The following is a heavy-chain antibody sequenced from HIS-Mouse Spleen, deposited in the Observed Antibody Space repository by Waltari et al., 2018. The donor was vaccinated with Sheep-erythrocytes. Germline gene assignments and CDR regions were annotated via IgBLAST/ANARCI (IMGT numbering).Heavy chain of an antibody. CDR1: GYTFTSYD. J-gene: IGHJ4*02. CDR2: MTPNSGNT. Sequence: QVQLVQSGAEVKKPGASVKVSCKASGYTFTSYDINWGRPATGQGLEWMGGMTPNSGNTGYAQNFQGRVTITMNTAISTAYMELGSLRSEDTAVYYCARVASGATCDYWGQVTLVTVSS. CDR3: ARVASGATCDY. V-gene: IGHV1-8*01. D-gene: IGHD1-26*01.